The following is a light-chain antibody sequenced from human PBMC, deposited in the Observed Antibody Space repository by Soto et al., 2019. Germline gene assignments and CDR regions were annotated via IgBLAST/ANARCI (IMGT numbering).Light chain of an antibody. Sequence: QSALTQPPSASGSLGQSITISGTGTSSDVGGNKYVSWYQQHPGKAPKLMIYDVTKRPSGVPDRFSGSKSGNTASLTVSGLQAEDEADYYCSEYAGKVSFGGGTKLTVL. CDR1: SSDVGGNKY. J-gene: IGLJ2*01. CDR2: DVT. V-gene: IGLV2-8*01. CDR3: SEYAGKVS.